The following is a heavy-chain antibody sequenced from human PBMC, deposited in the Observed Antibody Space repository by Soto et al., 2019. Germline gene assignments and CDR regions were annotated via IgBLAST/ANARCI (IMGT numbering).Heavy chain of an antibody. CDR3: ARGATPGITIFGVVITYSYYFDY. J-gene: IGHJ4*02. CDR1: GFTFSSYW. Sequence: HPGGSLRLSCAASGFTFSSYWMSWVRQAPGKGLEWVANIKQDGSEKYYVDSVKGRFTISRDNAKNSLYLQMNSLRAEDTAVYYCARGATPGITIFGVVITYSYYFDYWGQGTLVTVSS. D-gene: IGHD3-3*01. V-gene: IGHV3-7*01. CDR2: IKQDGSEK.